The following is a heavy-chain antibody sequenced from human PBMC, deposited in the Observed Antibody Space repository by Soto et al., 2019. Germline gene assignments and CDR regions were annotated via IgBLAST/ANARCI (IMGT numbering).Heavy chain of an antibody. CDR3: ARSSYDSSGSEDY. D-gene: IGHD3-22*01. J-gene: IGHJ4*02. Sequence: QVQLVESGGGVVQPGRSLRLSCAASGFTFSSYAMHWVRQAPGKGLEWVAVISYDGSNKYYADSVKGLSTISRDNSKNTLYLQMNSLRAEDTAVYYCARSSYDSSGSEDYWGQGTLVTVSS. CDR2: ISYDGSNK. V-gene: IGHV3-30-3*01. CDR1: GFTFSSYA.